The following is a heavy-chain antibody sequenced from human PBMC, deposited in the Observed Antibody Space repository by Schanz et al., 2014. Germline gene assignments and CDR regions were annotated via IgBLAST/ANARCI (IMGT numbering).Heavy chain of an antibody. J-gene: IGHJ4*02. CDR1: GYAFTTYT. Sequence: QVQLVQSGAEVKKPGASVRVSCKVSGYAFTTYTISWVRQAPGQGLEWMGRIIPILGIANYAQKFQGRVTITADKSTFTAYMDVSSLRSEDTAVYYCARDRLECGAECYSVEVFEIWGQGTLVIVSS. CDR3: ARDRLECGAECYSVEVFEI. V-gene: IGHV1-69*04. D-gene: IGHD2-21*01. CDR2: IIPILGIA.